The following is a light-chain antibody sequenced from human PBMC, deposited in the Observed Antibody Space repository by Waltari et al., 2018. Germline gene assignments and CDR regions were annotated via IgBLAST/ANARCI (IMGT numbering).Light chain of an antibody. V-gene: IGLV2-23*02. CDR3: SSYTTHTPVV. J-gene: IGLJ3*02. CDR2: EVN. CDR1: SNDVGLYNL. Sequence: QSALTQPASVSGSPGQSITIPCTGTSNDVGLYNLVSWYQHHPGKVPTLIISEVNRRPSGVSNRFSGSKSGNTASLTVSGLLAEDEADYFCSSYTTHTPVVFGGGTKLTVL.